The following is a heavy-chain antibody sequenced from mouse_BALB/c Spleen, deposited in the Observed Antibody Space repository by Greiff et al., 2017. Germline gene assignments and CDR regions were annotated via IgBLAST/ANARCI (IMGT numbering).Heavy chain of an antibody. J-gene: IGHJ3*01. V-gene: IGHV1-69*02. CDR1: GYTFTSYW. Sequence: QVQLQQPGAELVKPGASVKLSCKASGYTFTSYWMHWVKQRPGQGLEWIGEIDPSDSYTNYNQKFKGKATLTVDKSSSTAYMQLSSLTSEDSAVYYCARGRVDGYYFAYWGQGTLVTVSA. CDR3: ARGRVDGYYFAY. D-gene: IGHD2-3*01. CDR2: IDPSDSYT.